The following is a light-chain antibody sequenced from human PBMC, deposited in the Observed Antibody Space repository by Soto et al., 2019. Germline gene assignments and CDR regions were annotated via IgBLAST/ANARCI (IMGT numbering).Light chain of an antibody. Sequence: DIQLTQSPSFLSASVGDRVTITCRASQGISSYLAWYQQKPEKAPKLLIYAASTLQSGVPSRFSGSGSGTEFTLTISSLQPEDFATYYCQQLNSYLALTFGGGTKVEIK. CDR2: AAS. CDR3: QQLNSYLALT. J-gene: IGKJ4*01. V-gene: IGKV1-9*01. CDR1: QGISSY.